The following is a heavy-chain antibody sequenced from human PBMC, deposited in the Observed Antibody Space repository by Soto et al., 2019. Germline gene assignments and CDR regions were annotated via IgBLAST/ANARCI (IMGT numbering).Heavy chain of an antibody. Sequence: PSETLSLTCAFYVGSFTGYFWSCIRHSPGKGLEWIGEVNHRGETNYSPSLKSRLTISGDTSKNHISLKLSSVTAADTAVYYCARGKRMQIWLKSYFDTWGQGTPVIVSS. V-gene: IGHV4-34*01. CDR1: VGSFTGYF. CDR3: ARGKRMQIWLKSYFDT. D-gene: IGHD3-10*01. CDR2: VNHRGET. J-gene: IGHJ4*02.